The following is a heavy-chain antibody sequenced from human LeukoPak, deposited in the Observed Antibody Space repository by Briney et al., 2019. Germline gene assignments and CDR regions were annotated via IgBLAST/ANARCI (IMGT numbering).Heavy chain of an antibody. V-gene: IGHV1-2*02. Sequence: GASVTVSCKASGYIFTGYYVHWVRQAPGQGLEWMGWINPDNGGTKYAQKFQGRVTMTRDTSISTAYMELSSLTSDDTAVYYCASWAGGHCGTDCIRPYDYWGQGTLVTVSS. D-gene: IGHD2-21*02. J-gene: IGHJ4*02. CDR2: INPDNGGT. CDR1: GYIFTGYY. CDR3: ASWAGGHCGTDCIRPYDY.